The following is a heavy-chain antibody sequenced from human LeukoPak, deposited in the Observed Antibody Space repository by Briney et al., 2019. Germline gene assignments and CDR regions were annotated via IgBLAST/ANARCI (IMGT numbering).Heavy chain of an antibody. D-gene: IGHD2-2*01. Sequence: SETLSLTCTVSGGSISSYYWSWIRQPAGKGLEWIGRIYASGSTNYNPSLKSRVTMSVDTSKNQFSLKLSSVTAADTAVYYCARSSIKHYYYYMDVWGKGTTVTVSS. J-gene: IGHJ6*03. CDR3: ARSSIKHYYYYMDV. CDR1: GGSISSYY. V-gene: IGHV4-4*07. CDR2: IYASGST.